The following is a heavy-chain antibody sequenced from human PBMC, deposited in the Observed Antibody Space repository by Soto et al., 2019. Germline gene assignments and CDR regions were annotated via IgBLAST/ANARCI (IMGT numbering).Heavy chain of an antibody. Sequence: GASVKVSCKASGGTFSSYAISWVRQAPGQGLEWMGGIIPIFGTANYAQKFQGRVTITADKSTSTAYMELSSLRSEYTAVYYCASGATGDYYDSSGYYYNNWFDPWGQGTLVTVSS. D-gene: IGHD3-22*01. J-gene: IGHJ5*02. V-gene: IGHV1-69*06. CDR3: ASGATGDYYDSSGYYYNNWFDP. CDR2: IIPIFGTA. CDR1: GGTFSSYA.